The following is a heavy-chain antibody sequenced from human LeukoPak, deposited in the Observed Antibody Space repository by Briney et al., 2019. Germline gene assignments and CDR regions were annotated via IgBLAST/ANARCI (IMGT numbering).Heavy chain of an antibody. V-gene: IGHV3-7*03. CDR3: ARDRDSNWYPFLDS. J-gene: IGHJ4*02. Sequence: GGSQRLSCAASGFSFGSYWMSWVRQAPGKGLEWMANIKQDGSQKYYVDPVKGRFTISRDNAENSLFLQMNSLRPEDTAVYYCARDRDSNWYPFLDSWGQGTLVIVS. D-gene: IGHD6-13*01. CDR1: GFSFGSYW. CDR2: IKQDGSQK.